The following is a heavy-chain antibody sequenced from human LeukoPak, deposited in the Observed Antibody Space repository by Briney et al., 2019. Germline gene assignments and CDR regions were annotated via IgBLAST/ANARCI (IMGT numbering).Heavy chain of an antibody. Sequence: GGSLRLSCATSGFTFSSYGMHWVRQVPGKGLEWVTVISHDAKSTYHVDSVKGRFTISRDNSKNTLYLQINSLRAEDTAVYYCAKDPIAAAGGAGPTFDYWGQGTLVTVSS. V-gene: IGHV3-30*18. CDR2: ISHDAKST. CDR3: AKDPIAAAGGAGPTFDY. D-gene: IGHD6-13*01. J-gene: IGHJ4*02. CDR1: GFTFSSYG.